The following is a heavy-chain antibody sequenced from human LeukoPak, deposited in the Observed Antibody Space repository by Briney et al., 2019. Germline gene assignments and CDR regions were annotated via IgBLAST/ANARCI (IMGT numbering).Heavy chain of an antibody. D-gene: IGHD3-22*01. CDR1: GGTFSSYA. V-gene: IGHV1-69*04. CDR2: IIPILGIA. CDR3: ARKNTYYYDSSGYSLDY. J-gene: IGHJ4*02. Sequence: SVKVSCKASGGTFSSYAISWVRQAPGQGLEWMGRIIPILGIANYAQKFQGRVTITADKSTSTAYMELSSLRSEDTAVYYCARKNTYYYDSSGYSLDYWGQGILVTVSS.